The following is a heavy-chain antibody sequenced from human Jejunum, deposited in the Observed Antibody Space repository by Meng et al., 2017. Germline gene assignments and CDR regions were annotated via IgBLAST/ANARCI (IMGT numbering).Heavy chain of an antibody. CDR3: AGGGLVRSTRGYFDY. CDR1: GDSVSSNSAG. Sequence: QLHIQQSRPGLVKPSQTLSLTCSIPGDSVSSNSAGWNWIRQSPSRGLEWLGRTYYRSKWYIDYAVSVKSRIPINPDTSKNQFSLHLNSVTPEDTAVYYCAGGGLVRSTRGYFDYWGQGTLVTVSS. V-gene: IGHV6-1*01. D-gene: IGHD1-26*01. CDR2: TYYRSKWYI. J-gene: IGHJ4*02.